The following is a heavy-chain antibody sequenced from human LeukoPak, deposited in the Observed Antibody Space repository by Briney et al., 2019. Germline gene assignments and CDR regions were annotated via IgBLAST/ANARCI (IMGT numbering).Heavy chain of an antibody. Sequence: PSETLSLTCTVSGGSISSYYWSWIRQPPGKGLEWIGYIYYSGSTNYNPSLKSRVTISVDTSKNQFSLKPSSVTAADTAVYYCARAGYYGSGSYYHYWGQGTLVTVSS. V-gene: IGHV4-59*01. D-gene: IGHD3-10*01. J-gene: IGHJ4*02. CDR2: IYYSGST. CDR1: GGSISSYY. CDR3: ARAGYYGSGSYYHY.